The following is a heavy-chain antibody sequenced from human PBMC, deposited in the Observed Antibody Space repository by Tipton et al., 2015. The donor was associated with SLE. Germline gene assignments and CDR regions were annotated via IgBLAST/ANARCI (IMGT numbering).Heavy chain of an antibody. D-gene: IGHD6-19*01. V-gene: IGHV4-61*09. CDR2: IYTSGST. CDR1: GGSISSGSYY. Sequence: TLSLTCTVSGGSISSGSYYWSWIRQPAGKGLEWIGHIYTSGSTYYNPSLKSRVTISVDTSKNQFSLKLSSVTAADTAVYYCARRGIAVAGRPSFDPWGQGTLVTVSS. CDR3: ARRGIAVAGRPSFDP. J-gene: IGHJ5*02.